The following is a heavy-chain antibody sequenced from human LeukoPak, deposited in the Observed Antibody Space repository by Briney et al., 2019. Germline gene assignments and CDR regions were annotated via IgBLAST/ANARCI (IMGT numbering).Heavy chain of an antibody. CDR3: ARDRLNSGSYSYFDY. CDR1: GGSFSGYY. D-gene: IGHD1-26*01. J-gene: IGHJ4*02. Sequence: PSETLSLTCAVYGGSFSGYYWTWIRQPPGKGLEWIGYIYYSGSTNYNPSLNGRVTISIDPSKNQFSLNLSSVTAADTAVYYCARDRLNSGSYSYFDYWGQGTLVTVSS. V-gene: IGHV4-59*01. CDR2: IYYSGST.